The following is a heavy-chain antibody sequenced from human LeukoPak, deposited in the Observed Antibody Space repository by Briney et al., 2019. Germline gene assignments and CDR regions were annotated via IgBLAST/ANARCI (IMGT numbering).Heavy chain of an antibody. CDR2: IGTASDT. V-gene: IGHV3-13*01. Sequence: GGSLRLSCAASGFTFSSFDMHWVRQPTGQGLEWVSTIGTASDTYYPGSVEGRFTLSRDNAKNSLYLQMNSLTAGDTAGYYCARGPPRGKYYYMDVWGKGPTVTVSS. CDR3: ARGPPRGKYYYMDV. J-gene: IGHJ6*03. CDR1: GFTFSSFD. D-gene: IGHD1-1*01.